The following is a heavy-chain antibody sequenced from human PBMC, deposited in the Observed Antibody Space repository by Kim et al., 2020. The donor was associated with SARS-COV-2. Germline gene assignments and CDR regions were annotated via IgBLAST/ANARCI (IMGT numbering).Heavy chain of an antibody. Sequence: SETLSLTCTVSGVSISSYYWSWIRPPPGKGLEWIGYIYYSGSTNYNPSLKSRVTISVDTSKNQFSLKLISVTAADTAGYYCATSLLRYFDWAYFDYWGQG. J-gene: IGHJ4*02. V-gene: IGHV4-59*01. CDR1: GVSISSYY. D-gene: IGHD3-9*01. CDR3: ATSLLRYFDWAYFDY. CDR2: IYYSGST.